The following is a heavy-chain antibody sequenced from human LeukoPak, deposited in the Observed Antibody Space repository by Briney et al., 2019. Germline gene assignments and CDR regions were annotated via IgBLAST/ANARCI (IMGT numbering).Heavy chain of an antibody. CDR3: ASRTWVGAGYYAFDI. V-gene: IGHV3-23*01. CDR1: GFTLSNHA. J-gene: IGHJ3*02. CDR2: RGSDGTP. Sequence: PGGSLRLSCAASGFTLSNHAVSWVRQAPGKGLEGVSARGSDGTPYYTDSLKGRFTISGENSKTTVYLQLRSLRLEDPAVYYCASRTWVGAGYYAFDIWGQGTMVTVSS. D-gene: IGHD1-26*01.